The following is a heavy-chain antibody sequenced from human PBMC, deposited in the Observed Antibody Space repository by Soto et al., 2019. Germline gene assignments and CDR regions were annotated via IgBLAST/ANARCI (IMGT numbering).Heavy chain of an antibody. CDR1: GYTFTTYY. CDR3: TRALTEFDY. CDR2: INPNGGAT. J-gene: IGHJ4*02. Sequence: QVRLVQSGAEVRKPGASVKLSCKASGYTFTTYYIHWVRQAPGQGLEWMGIINPNGGATSYAQNFQGRVTMTGDTSTNTVYMEMSSLRSDDTAMHYCTRALTEFDYWGPGTVVTVSS. D-gene: IGHD7-27*01. V-gene: IGHV1-46*01.